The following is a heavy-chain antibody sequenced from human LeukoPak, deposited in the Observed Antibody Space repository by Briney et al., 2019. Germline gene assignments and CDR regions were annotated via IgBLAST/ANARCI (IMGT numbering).Heavy chain of an antibody. D-gene: IGHD2-2*01. V-gene: IGHV3-7*01. CDR3: ARDQGYCTSASCRGDAFDV. CDR1: GFTFSSYW. CDR2: IKRDGSEK. J-gene: IGHJ3*01. Sequence: GGSLRLSCAASGFTFSSYWMSWVRQAPGKGLEWVAKIKRDGSEKYYVDSVKGRFTISRDNAKNSRSLQMSSLRAEDTAVYYCARDQGYCTSASCRGDAFDVWGQGSMVSVSS.